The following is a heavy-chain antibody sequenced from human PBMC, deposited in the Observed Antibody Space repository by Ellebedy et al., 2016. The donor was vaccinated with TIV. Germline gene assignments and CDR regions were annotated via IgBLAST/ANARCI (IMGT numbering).Heavy chain of an antibody. CDR2: INPSGGST. D-gene: IGHD1-26*01. Sequence: ASVKVSCKASGYTFTSYYMHWVRQAPGQGLEWMGIINPSGGSTSYAQKFQGRVTMTRDTSISTAYMDLSRLRSDDTAVYYCARGARGIYAFDIWGQGTMVTVSS. V-gene: IGHV1-46*01. CDR3: ARGARGIYAFDI. J-gene: IGHJ3*02. CDR1: GYTFTSYY.